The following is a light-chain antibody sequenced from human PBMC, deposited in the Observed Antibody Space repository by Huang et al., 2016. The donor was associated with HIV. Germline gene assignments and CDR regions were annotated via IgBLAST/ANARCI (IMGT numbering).Light chain of an antibody. CDR2: DAS. Sequence: DIILTQSPATLSLSPGDRASLSCRASQSVSRYVAWYQQKPGQAPRLRIYDASNRASGIPARFSGSGSGTDFTLTISSLEPEDFAVYYCQQRSNWGGAFGPGTKVEI. CDR3: QQRSNWGGA. CDR1: QSVSRY. V-gene: IGKV3-11*01. J-gene: IGKJ3*01.